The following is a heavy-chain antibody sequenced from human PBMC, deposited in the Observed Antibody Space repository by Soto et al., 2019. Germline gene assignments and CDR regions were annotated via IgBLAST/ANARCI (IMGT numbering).Heavy chain of an antibody. V-gene: IGHV3-48*04. CDR1: GFTFSSYS. D-gene: IGHD7-27*01. CDR2: ISSSSSTI. CDR3: ARDLPGDGDLYFDY. Sequence: GGSLRPSCAASGFTFSSYSMNWVRQAPGKGLEWVSYISSSSSTIYYADSVKGRFTISRDNAKNSLYLQMNSLRAEDTAVYYCARDLPGDGDLYFDYWGQGTLVTVSS. J-gene: IGHJ4*02.